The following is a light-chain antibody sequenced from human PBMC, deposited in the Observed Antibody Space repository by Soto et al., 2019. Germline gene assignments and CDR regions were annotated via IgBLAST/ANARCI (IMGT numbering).Light chain of an antibody. CDR3: QQYKSVSLLT. V-gene: IGKV1-5*01. CDR1: QSISTW. J-gene: IGKJ4*01. Sequence: DIQMTQSPSTLSASVGDRVTITCRASQSISTWLAWYQQKPGKAPKLLIYDASSLQSGVPSRFSGHGSGTDFTLTISSLQPDDFATYYCQQYKSVSLLTFGGGTKVDIK. CDR2: DAS.